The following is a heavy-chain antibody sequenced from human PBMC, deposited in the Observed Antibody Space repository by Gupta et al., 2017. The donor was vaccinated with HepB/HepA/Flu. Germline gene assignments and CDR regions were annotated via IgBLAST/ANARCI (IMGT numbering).Heavy chain of an antibody. CDR2: ISSDSTTI. CDR3: AREGLMAFFDY. Sequence: EVQLVESGGGLVQPGGSLRLSCADSGFTFSTYGMNWVRQAPGKGLEWISYISSDSTTIVYADSIKGRFTISRDNAKSSLFLQINRLRDEDTAVYYCAREGLMAFFDYWGQGILVTVSS. J-gene: IGHJ4*02. D-gene: IGHD2-8*01. CDR1: GFTFSTYG. V-gene: IGHV3-48*02.